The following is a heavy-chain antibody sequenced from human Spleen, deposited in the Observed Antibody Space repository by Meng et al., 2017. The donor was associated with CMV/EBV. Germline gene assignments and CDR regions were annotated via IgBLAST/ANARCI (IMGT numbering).Heavy chain of an antibody. CDR2: ISWNNSSI. CDR1: GFTFDDYA. CDR3: ARHCGGDCYFIVDAFDI. Sequence: SLKISCAASGFTFDDYAMHWVRQAPGKGLEWVSGISWNNSSIGYADSVKGRFTISRDNAKNSLYLQMDSLRAEDTAVYYCARHCGGDCYFIVDAFDIWGQGTMVTVSS. V-gene: IGHV3-9*01. J-gene: IGHJ3*02. D-gene: IGHD2-21*01.